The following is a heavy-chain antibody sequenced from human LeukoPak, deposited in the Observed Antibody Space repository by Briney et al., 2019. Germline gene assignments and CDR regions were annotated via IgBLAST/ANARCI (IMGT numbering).Heavy chain of an antibody. D-gene: IGHD3-10*01. CDR1: GYTFTSYY. V-gene: IGHV1-46*01. CDR2: INPSGGST. Sequence: AAVKVSCKSSGYTFTSYYMYWVRQAPGQGLEWMGIINPSGGSTSYAQKFQGRVTMTRDTSTSTVYMELSSLRSEDTAVYYCARDSGMVRGTVDYWGQGTLVTVSS. CDR3: ARDSGMVRGTVDY. J-gene: IGHJ4*02.